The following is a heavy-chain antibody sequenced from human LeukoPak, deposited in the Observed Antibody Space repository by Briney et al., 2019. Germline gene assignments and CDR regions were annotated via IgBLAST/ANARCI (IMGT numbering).Heavy chain of an antibody. J-gene: IGHJ4*02. Sequence: SETLSLTCTVSGGSISSSSYYWGWIRQPPGKGLEWIGSIYYSGSTYYNPSLKSRVTISVDTSKNQFSLKLSSVTAADTAVYYCARHNTAMVTFDYWGQGTLVTVSS. CDR3: ARHNTAMVTFDY. CDR1: GGSISSSSYY. CDR2: IYYSGST. V-gene: IGHV4-39*01. D-gene: IGHD5-18*01.